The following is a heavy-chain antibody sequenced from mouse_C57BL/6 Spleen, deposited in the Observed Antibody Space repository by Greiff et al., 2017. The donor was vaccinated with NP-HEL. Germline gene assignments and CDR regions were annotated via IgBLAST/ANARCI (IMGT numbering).Heavy chain of an antibody. Sequence: VQLQQSGPELVKPGASVKISCKASGYAFSSSWMNWVKQRPGKGLEWIGRIYPGDGDTNYNGKFKGKATLTADKSSSTAYMQLSSLTSEDSAVYFCARGVYDYDDWFAYWGQGTLVTVSA. CDR2: IYPGDGDT. CDR1: GYAFSSSW. J-gene: IGHJ3*01. V-gene: IGHV1-82*01. D-gene: IGHD2-4*01. CDR3: ARGVYDYDDWFAY.